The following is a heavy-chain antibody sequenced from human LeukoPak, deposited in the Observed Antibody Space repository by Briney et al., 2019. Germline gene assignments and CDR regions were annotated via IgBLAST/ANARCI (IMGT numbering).Heavy chain of an antibody. CDR1: GYAISSGYY. Sequence: SETLSLTCTVSGYAISSGYYWGWIRQPPGKGLEWIGSIYHSGSTYYNPSLKSRVTISVDTSKNQFSLKLSSVTAADTAVYYCAREDDSSGSFDYWGQGTLFTVSS. J-gene: IGHJ4*02. V-gene: IGHV4-38-2*02. CDR2: IYHSGST. D-gene: IGHD3-22*01. CDR3: AREDDSSGSFDY.